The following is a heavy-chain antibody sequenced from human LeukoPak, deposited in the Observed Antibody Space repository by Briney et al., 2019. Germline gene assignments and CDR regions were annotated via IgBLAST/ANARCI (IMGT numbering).Heavy chain of an antibody. D-gene: IGHD3-10*01. V-gene: IGHV5-10-1*01. CDR2: IDPSDSYT. Sequence: GESLKISCKGSGYSFTSYWISWVRQMPGKGLEWMGRIDPSDSYTNYSPSFQGHVTISADKSISTAYPQWSSLKASDTAMYYCASYYGSGSYFEVNWFDPWGQGTLVTVSS. CDR3: ASYYGSGSYFEVNWFDP. CDR1: GYSFTSYW. J-gene: IGHJ5*02.